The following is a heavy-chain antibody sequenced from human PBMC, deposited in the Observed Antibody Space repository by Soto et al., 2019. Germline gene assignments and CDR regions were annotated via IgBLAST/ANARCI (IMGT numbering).Heavy chain of an antibody. V-gene: IGHV4-31*03. CDR3: ARLAVDGRRFFDY. D-gene: IGHD6-19*01. CDR1: GGSISSGGYY. J-gene: IGHJ4*02. Sequence: QVQLQESGPGLVKPSQTLSLTCTVSGGSISSGGYYWSWIRQHPGKGLEWIGYIYYSGSTYYNPALKSRVTISVDTSKNQFSLKLSSVTAADTVVYYCARLAVDGRRFFDYWGQGTLVTVSS. CDR2: IYYSGST.